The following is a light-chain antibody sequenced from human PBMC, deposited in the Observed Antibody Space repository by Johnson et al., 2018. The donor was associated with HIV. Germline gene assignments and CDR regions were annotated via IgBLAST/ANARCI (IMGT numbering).Light chain of an antibody. CDR3: GTWDSSLSAGGYV. CDR2: ENN. Sequence: QSVLTQAPSASAAPGQKVTVSCSGSSSNIGNNYVSWYQQLPGTAPKLLIYENNKRPSGIPDRFSGSKSGTSATLGITGLQPGDEADYYCGTWDSSLSAGGYVFGTGTKVTVL. J-gene: IGLJ1*01. V-gene: IGLV1-51*02. CDR1: SSNIGNNY.